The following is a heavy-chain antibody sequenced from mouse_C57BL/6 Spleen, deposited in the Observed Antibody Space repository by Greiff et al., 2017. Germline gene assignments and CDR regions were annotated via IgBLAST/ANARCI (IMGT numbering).Heavy chain of an antibody. CDR3: ARGSYGYFDV. CDR2: IYPGSGST. V-gene: IGHV1-55*01. J-gene: IGHJ1*03. D-gene: IGHD1-1*01. Sequence: QVQLKQPGAELVKPGASVKMSCKASGYTFTSYWITWVKQRPGQGLEWIGDIYPGSGSTNYNEKFKSKATLTVDTSSSTAYMQLSSLTSEDSAVYYCARGSYGYFDVWGTGTTVTVSS. CDR1: GYTFTSYW.